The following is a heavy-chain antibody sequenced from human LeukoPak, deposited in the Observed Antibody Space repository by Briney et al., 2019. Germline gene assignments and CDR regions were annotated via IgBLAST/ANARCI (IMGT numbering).Heavy chain of an antibody. D-gene: IGHD6-6*01. CDR3: AKGLEYSSSSGNFDY. V-gene: IGHV3-23*01. Sequence: GGSLRLSCAASGFTFSSYAMSWVRQAPGKGLEWVSAISGSGGSTYYADSVKGRLTISRDNSKNTLYLQMNSLRAEDTAVYYCAKGLEYSSSSGNFDYWGQGTLVTVSS. J-gene: IGHJ4*02. CDR2: ISGSGGST. CDR1: GFTFSSYA.